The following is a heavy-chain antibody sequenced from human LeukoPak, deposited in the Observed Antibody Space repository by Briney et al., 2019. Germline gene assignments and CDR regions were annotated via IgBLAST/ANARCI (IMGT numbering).Heavy chain of an antibody. V-gene: IGHV4-59*01. CDR2: IYYSGST. Sequence: PSETLSLTCTVSGGSMNSYYWSWIRKPPGMGLEWIGYIYYSGSTNYNPSLKSRVTISVETSKNQFSLKLTSVTAADTAMYYCARDIYTNNWTAPYYWGQGTLVTVSS. CDR3: ARDIYTNNWTAPYY. D-gene: IGHD1-20*01. J-gene: IGHJ4*02. CDR1: GGSMNSYY.